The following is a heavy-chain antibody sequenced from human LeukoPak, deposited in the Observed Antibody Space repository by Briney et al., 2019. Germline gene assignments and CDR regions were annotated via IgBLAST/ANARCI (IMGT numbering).Heavy chain of an antibody. D-gene: IGHD3-22*01. Sequence: ASVKVSCKASGYTFTGYYMHWVRQAPGQGLEWMGWINPNSGGTNYAQKFQGRVTMTRDTSISTAYMELSRLRSDDTAVYYCARGPFTMIVVDAFDIWGQGTMVTVSS. CDR1: GYTFTGYY. V-gene: IGHV1-2*02. CDR3: ARGPFTMIVVDAFDI. J-gene: IGHJ3*02. CDR2: INPNSGGT.